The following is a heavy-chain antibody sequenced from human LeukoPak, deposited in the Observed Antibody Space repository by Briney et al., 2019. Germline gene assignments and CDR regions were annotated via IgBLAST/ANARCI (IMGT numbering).Heavy chain of an antibody. D-gene: IGHD1-26*01. V-gene: IGHV4-39*07. CDR1: DDSIISSTYY. CDR2: IYYSGSA. Sequence: SETLSLTCSVSDDSIISSTYYWGWIRQPPGKGLEWIGSIYYSGSAYYNPSLKSRVTISVDTSKNQFSLKLTSVIAADTAVYYCARNIGSYFQLYYFDYWGQGTLVTVSS. CDR3: ARNIGSYFQLYYFDY. J-gene: IGHJ4*02.